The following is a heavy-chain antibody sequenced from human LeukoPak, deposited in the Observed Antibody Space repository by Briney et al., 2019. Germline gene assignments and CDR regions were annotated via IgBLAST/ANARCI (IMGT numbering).Heavy chain of an antibody. J-gene: IGHJ4*02. CDR3: ARDQANDYGDFRIDY. CDR2: ISSSSSYI. Sequence: PGGSLRLSCAASGFTFSSYSMNWVRQAPGKGLEWVSSISSSSSYIYYADSVKGRFTISRDNAKNSLYLQMNSLRAEDTAVYYCARDQANDYGDFRIDYWGQGTLVTVSS. V-gene: IGHV3-21*01. CDR1: GFTFSSYS. D-gene: IGHD4-17*01.